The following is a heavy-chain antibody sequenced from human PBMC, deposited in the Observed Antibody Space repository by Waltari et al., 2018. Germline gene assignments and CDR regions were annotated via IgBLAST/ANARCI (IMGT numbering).Heavy chain of an antibody. Sequence: QVQLQESGPGLVKPSETLSLTCTVSGGSICSHYWSWIRQPPGKGLEWIGYIYYSGSTNYNPSLKSRVTISVDTSKNQFSLKLSSVTAADTAVYYCARVKGYSGYLFDYWGQGTLVTVSS. V-gene: IGHV4-59*11. CDR1: GGSICSHY. J-gene: IGHJ4*02. D-gene: IGHD5-12*01. CDR2: IYYSGST. CDR3: ARVKGYSGYLFDY.